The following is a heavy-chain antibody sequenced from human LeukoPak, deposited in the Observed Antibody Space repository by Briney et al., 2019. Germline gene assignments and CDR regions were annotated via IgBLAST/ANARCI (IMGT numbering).Heavy chain of an antibody. D-gene: IGHD2-21*01. J-gene: IGHJ5*02. CDR3: ARDGAYCGGDCYPGFDP. V-gene: IGHV4-30-4*08. CDR1: GGSISSGGYY. Sequence: SETLSLTCTVSGGSISSGGYYWSWIRQPPGKGLEWIGYIYYSGSTYYNPSLKSRVTISVDTSKNQSSLKLSSVTAADTAVYYCARDGAYCGGDCYPGFDPWGQGTLVTVSS. CDR2: IYYSGST.